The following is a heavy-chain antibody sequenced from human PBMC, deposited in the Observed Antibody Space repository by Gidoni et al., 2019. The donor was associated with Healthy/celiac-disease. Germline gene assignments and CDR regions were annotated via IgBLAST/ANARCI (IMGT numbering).Heavy chain of an antibody. CDR2: ISSSSSYI. CDR1: GFTFSSYS. CDR3: ARDLDGSRYDSSGYYNDAFDI. D-gene: IGHD3-22*01. Sequence: EVQLVESGGGLVKPGGSLRLSCAASGFTFSSYSMNWVRQAPGKGLEWVSSISSSSSYIYYADSVKGRFTISRDNAKNSLYLQMNSLRAEDTAVYYCARDLDGSRYDSSGYYNDAFDIWGQGTMVTVSS. J-gene: IGHJ3*02. V-gene: IGHV3-21*01.